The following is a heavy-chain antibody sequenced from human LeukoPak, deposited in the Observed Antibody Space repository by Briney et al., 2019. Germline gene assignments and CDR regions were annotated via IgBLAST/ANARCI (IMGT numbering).Heavy chain of an antibody. D-gene: IGHD2-21*02. CDR1: GFTFSSYW. Sequence: GGSLRLSCAASGFTFSSYWMSWVRQAPGKGLEWVANIKQDGSEKYYVDSVKGRFTISRDNAKNSLYLQMNSLRAEDTAVYYCARGEQDRIVVVTALYWGQGTLVTVSS. CDR2: IKQDGSEK. J-gene: IGHJ4*02. V-gene: IGHV3-7*01. CDR3: ARGEQDRIVVVTALY.